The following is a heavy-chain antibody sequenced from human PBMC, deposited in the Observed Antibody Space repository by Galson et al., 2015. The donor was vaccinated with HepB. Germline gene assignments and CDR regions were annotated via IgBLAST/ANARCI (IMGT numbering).Heavy chain of an antibody. CDR3: ARDGFSFGSGSCYGYYYYGMDV. D-gene: IGHD3-10*01. CDR1: GFTFSSYW. J-gene: IGHJ6*02. Sequence: SLRLSCAASGFTFSSYWMTWVRQAPGKGLEWVANIKQGGSEKYYVDSVKGRFTISRDNAKNSLYLQMNSLRAEDTAVYYCARDGFSFGSGSCYGYYYYGMDVWGQGTTVTVSS. CDR2: IKQGGSEK. V-gene: IGHV3-7*03.